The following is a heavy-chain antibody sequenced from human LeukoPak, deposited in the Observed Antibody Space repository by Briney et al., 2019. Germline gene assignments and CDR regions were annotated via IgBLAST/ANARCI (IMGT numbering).Heavy chain of an antibody. CDR2: IKQDGSEK. J-gene: IGHJ5*02. V-gene: IGHV3-7*01. D-gene: IGHD3-10*01. CDR1: GFTFSSYW. Sequence: GGSLRLSCAASGFTFSSYWMSWVRQAPGKGLEWVANIKQDGSEKYYVDSVKGRFTISRDNAKNSLYLQMNSLRAEDTAVYYCARTYYGSGSYHNWFDPWGQGTLVTVSS. CDR3: ARTYYGSGSYHNWFDP.